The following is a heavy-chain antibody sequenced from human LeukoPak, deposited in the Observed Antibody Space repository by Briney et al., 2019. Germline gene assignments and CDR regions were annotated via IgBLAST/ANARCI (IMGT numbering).Heavy chain of an antibody. CDR3: ARVPISTTARGFFDY. Sequence: SETLSLTCTVSGGSVSSGSYYWSWIRQPPGKGLEWIGYIYYSGSTTYNPSLKSRVTISVDTSKNKFSLKLSSVTAADTAVYYCARVPISTTARGFFDYWAREPWSPSPQ. CDR2: IYYSGST. V-gene: IGHV4-61*01. J-gene: IGHJ4*02. D-gene: IGHD4-17*01. CDR1: GGSVSSGSYY.